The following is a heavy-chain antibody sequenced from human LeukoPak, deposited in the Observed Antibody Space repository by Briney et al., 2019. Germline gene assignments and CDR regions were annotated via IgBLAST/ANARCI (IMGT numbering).Heavy chain of an antibody. CDR3: ARYGESSSSWYGTKSFDY. D-gene: IGHD6-13*01. V-gene: IGHV4-59*08. Sequence: SETLSLTCTVSGGSISDYYWSWIRQSPGRGLEWIGYIYYSGSTNYNPSLKSRVTISVDTSKNQFSLKLSSVTAADTAVYYCARYGESSSSWYGTKSFDYWGQGTLVTVSS. CDR2: IYYSGST. J-gene: IGHJ4*02. CDR1: GGSISDYY.